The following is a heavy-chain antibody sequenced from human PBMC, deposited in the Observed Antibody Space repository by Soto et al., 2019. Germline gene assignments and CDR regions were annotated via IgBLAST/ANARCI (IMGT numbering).Heavy chain of an antibody. J-gene: IGHJ3*01. CDR2: INPSGGST. D-gene: IGHD3-16*01. Sequence: ASVKVSCKASGYTFTSYYMHWVRQAPGQGLEWMGIINPSGGSTSYAQKIQGRATMTRDTSTSTVYMELSSLRSEDTAVYYCARGQRIIFMGRLPPGYIVFRGQRI. V-gene: IGHV1-46*03. CDR3: ARGQRIIFMGRLPPGYIVF. CDR1: GYTFTSYY.